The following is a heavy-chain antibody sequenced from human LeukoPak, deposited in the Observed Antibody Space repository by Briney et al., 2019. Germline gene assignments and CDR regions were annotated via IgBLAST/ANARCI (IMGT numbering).Heavy chain of an antibody. J-gene: IGHJ4*02. CDR3: ARDPSAFGELSKIADY. CDR1: GFTFSAYA. CDR2: ISGSGSTI. Sequence: GGSLRLSCAASGFTFSAYAMTWVRQAPGKGLEWVSSISGSGSTIYYADSVKGRFTISRDNAKNSLYLQMNSLRAEDTAVYYCARDPSAFGELSKIADYWGQGTLVTVSS. V-gene: IGHV3-11*04. D-gene: IGHD3-10*01.